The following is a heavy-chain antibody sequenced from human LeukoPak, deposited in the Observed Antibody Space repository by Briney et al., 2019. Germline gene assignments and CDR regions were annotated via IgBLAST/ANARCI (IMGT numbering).Heavy chain of an antibody. V-gene: IGHV3-11*01. D-gene: IGHD2-2*01. Sequence: GGSLRLSCAASGFAFSDCYMTWIRQAPGKGLEYISYIGGSGGDIAYADSVRGRFTVSRDNAKNSLYLQMNSLRVEDTAVYYCARYARELDYWGQGSLVTVSS. CDR3: ARYARELDY. J-gene: IGHJ4*02. CDR2: IGGSGGDI. CDR1: GFAFSDCY.